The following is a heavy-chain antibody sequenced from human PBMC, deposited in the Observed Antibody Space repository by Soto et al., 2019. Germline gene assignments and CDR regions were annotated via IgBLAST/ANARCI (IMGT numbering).Heavy chain of an antibody. Sequence: QVQLQESGPGLVKPSGTLSLTCAVSGGSFTSNNWWTWVRQPPGQGLEWIGEIYRTGSTNYNPPLKSRVTLSQDKAENQFPLKVASLTAADTAVYYCASRDPGTSVDYWGQGTLVTVSS. CDR3: ASRDPGTSVDY. V-gene: IGHV4-4*02. J-gene: IGHJ4*02. CDR1: GGSFTSNNW. CDR2: IYRTGST. D-gene: IGHD1-7*01.